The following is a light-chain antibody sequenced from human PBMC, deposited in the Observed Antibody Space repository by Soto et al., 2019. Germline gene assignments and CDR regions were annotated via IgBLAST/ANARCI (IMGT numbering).Light chain of an antibody. Sequence: EIVMTQSPATLSLSPGERAALSCRASQSINSELAWYQQKPGQPPRLLIYGASTRATGVPARFTGSESGSEFTLTISGLPSEDFAVYSCQQGHNWPLTFGQGTRLEI. CDR3: QQGHNWPLT. CDR2: GAS. J-gene: IGKJ2*01. CDR1: QSINSE. V-gene: IGKV3-15*01.